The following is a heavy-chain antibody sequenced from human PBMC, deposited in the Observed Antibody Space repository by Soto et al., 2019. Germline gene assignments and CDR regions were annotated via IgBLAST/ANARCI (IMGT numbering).Heavy chain of an antibody. CDR3: ARVRYSAYGGYYFDY. Sequence: PGRSLRLSCAASGFTFSSYEMNWVRQAPGKGLEWFSYISGSGSAIYYADSVKGRFTISRDNAKNSLYLQMNSLRAEDTAVYYCARVRYSAYGGYYFDYWGQGTLVTVSS. J-gene: IGHJ4*02. V-gene: IGHV3-48*03. CDR1: GFTFSSYE. CDR2: ISGSGSAI. D-gene: IGHD5-12*01.